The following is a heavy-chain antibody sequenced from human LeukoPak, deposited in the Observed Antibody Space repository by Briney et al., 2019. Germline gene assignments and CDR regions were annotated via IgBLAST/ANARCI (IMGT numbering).Heavy chain of an antibody. J-gene: IGHJ4*02. Sequence: GGSLRLSCAASGFTFSNYAMSWVRQAPGKGLEWVSGISGSGDSTNYADSVKGRFTISRDNSKNTLYLQMNSLRAEDTAVYYCAKAANKYSSSWSPDYWGQGTLVTVSS. D-gene: IGHD6-13*01. CDR2: ISGSGDST. V-gene: IGHV3-23*01. CDR1: GFTFSNYA. CDR3: AKAANKYSSSWSPDY.